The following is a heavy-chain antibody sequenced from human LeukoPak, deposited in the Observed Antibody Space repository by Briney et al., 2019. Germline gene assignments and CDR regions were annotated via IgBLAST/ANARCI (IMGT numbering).Heavy chain of an antibody. Sequence: GGSRRLSCAASGFTFSSYAMSWVRQAPGKGLEWVSAISGSGGSTYYADSVKGRFTISRDNSKNTLYLQMNSLRAEDTAVYYCAKLVEMATITSYFDYWGQGTLVTVSS. CDR3: AKLVEMATITSYFDY. D-gene: IGHD5-24*01. V-gene: IGHV3-23*01. CDR1: GFTFSSYA. CDR2: ISGSGGST. J-gene: IGHJ4*02.